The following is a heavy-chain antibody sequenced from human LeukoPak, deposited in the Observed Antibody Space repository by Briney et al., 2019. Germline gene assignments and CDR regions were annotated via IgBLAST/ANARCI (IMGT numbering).Heavy chain of an antibody. CDR3: ARGTDSSGYFTY. CDR2: INHSGST. CDR1: GGSFSGYY. D-gene: IGHD3-22*01. V-gene: IGHV4-34*01. J-gene: IGHJ4*02. Sequence: SETLSLTCAVYGGSFSGYYWSWIRQPPGKGLEWIGEINHSGSTNYNPSLKSRVTISVDTSKNQFSLKLSSVTAADTAVYYCARGTDSSGYFTYWGQGTLVTVSS.